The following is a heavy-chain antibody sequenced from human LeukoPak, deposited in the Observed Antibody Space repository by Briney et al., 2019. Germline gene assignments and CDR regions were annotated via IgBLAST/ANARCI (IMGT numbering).Heavy chain of an antibody. V-gene: IGHV4-34*01. CDR1: GGSFSGYY. D-gene: IGHD7-27*01. CDR2: INHSGST. J-gene: IGHJ4*02. Sequence: PSETLSLTCAVYGGSFSGYYWSWIRQPPGKGLEWIGEINHSGSTNYNPSLKSRVTISVGTSKNQFSLKLSSVTAADTAVYYCARVRATGAHDCWGQGTLVTVSS. CDR3: ARVRATGAHDC.